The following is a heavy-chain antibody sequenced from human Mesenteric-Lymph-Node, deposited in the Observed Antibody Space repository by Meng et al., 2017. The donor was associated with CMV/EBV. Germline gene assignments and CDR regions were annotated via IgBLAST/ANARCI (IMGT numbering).Heavy chain of an antibody. V-gene: IGHV4-39*07. Sequence: GSLRLSCNVSGGSMTSSSYYWGWIRQPPGKGLEWIGSIYYTGTTNYNPSLKSRVTISVDTSKKHFSLKLSSVTAADTAVYYCASGYGGNPGTNHYWGQGTLVTVSS. D-gene: IGHD4-23*01. CDR2: IYYTGTT. CDR1: GGSMTSSSYY. CDR3: ASGYGGNPGTNHY. J-gene: IGHJ4*02.